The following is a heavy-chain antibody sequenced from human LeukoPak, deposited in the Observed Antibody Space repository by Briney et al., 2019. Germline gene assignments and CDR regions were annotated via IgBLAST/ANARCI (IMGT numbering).Heavy chain of an antibody. CDR1: GFTFSNYA. Sequence: QAGGSLRLSCAASGFTFSNYAMNWVRQAPGKGLEWVSAISGSGGVTYYADSVKGRFTISRDNSKNTLYLQMNSLRAEDTAVYYCAKEGGWGYCSSTSCYSFDYWGQGTLVTVSS. D-gene: IGHD2-2*02. J-gene: IGHJ4*02. CDR2: ISGSGGVT. CDR3: AKEGGWGYCSSTSCYSFDY. V-gene: IGHV3-23*01.